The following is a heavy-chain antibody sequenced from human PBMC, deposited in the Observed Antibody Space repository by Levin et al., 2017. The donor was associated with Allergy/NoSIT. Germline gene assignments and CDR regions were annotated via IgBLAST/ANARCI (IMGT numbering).Heavy chain of an antibody. V-gene: IGHV4-39*07. CDR1: GGSISHTLYY. Sequence: SETLSLTCTVSGGSISHTLYYWGWIRQTPEKGLEWIANVHYSGSTYYNPPLKSRVTISVDTPKNQFSLRVTSVTAADTAVYFCARAAAMGGSWRFDSWGQGTRVTVSS. J-gene: IGHJ4*02. CDR2: VHYSGST. CDR3: ARAAAMGGSWRFDS. D-gene: IGHD6-19*01.